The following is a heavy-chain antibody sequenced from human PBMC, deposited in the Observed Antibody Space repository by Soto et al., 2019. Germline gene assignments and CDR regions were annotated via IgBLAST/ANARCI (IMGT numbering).Heavy chain of an antibody. J-gene: IGHJ6*02. V-gene: IGHV3-53*01. CDR1: GFTVSSNY. CDR2: IYSGGST. Sequence: GGSLRLSCAASGFTVSSNYMSWVRQAPGKGLEWVSVIYSGGSTYYADSVKGRFTISRDNSKNTLYLQMNSLRAEDTAVYYCARDYYDSSGYPNPYYYYGMDVWGQGTTVTVSS. CDR3: ARDYYDSSGYPNPYYYYGMDV. D-gene: IGHD3-22*01.